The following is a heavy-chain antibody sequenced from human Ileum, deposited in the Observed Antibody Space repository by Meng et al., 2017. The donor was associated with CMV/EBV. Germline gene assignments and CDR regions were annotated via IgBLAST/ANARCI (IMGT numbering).Heavy chain of an antibody. CDR2: IYSTGST. J-gene: IGHJ4*02. V-gene: IGHV4-39*07. Sequence: QVQLQESGPGLVKPSETLALTCTVSGGSIRRSTYYWGWIRQPPGKGLEWIGSIYSTGSTYYNPSLKSRLTISIDTSNNQFSLKLTSMTAADTAVYYCARGVYSYDASWGQGTLVTVSS. CDR3: ARGVYSYDAS. D-gene: IGHD5-18*01. CDR1: GGSIRRSTYY.